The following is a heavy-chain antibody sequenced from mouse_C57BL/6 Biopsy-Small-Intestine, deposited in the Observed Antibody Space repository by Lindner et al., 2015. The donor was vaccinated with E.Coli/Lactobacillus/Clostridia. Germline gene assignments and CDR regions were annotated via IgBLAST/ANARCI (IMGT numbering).Heavy chain of an antibody. CDR3: AGDTRGYWYFDV. CDR2: ITHSGET. V-gene: IGHV12-3*01. J-gene: IGHJ1*03. Sequence: VQLQESGPGLVKPSQSLFLTCSITGFPITSGYYWIWIRQSPGKPLEWMGYITHSGETFYNPSLQSPISITRETSKNQFFLQLNSVTTEDTAMYYCAGDTRGYWYFDVWGTGTTVTVSS. CDR1: GFPITSGYY.